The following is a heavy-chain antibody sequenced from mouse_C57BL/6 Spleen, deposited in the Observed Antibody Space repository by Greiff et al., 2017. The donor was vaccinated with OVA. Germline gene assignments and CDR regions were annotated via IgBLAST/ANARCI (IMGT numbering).Heavy chain of an antibody. V-gene: IGHV1-74*01. CDR1: GYTFTSYW. Sequence: QVQLQQPGAVLVKPGASVKMSCKASGYTFTSYWMHWVKQRPGQGLEWIGRVHPSNGDTNYKQKFKGKATLTVDKSSSTAYMQLSSLTSEDSAVYDYYDVTTAVAPDYWGQGTTLTVSS. D-gene: IGHD1-1*01. J-gene: IGHJ2*01. CDR3: YDVTTAVAPDY. CDR2: VHPSNGDT.